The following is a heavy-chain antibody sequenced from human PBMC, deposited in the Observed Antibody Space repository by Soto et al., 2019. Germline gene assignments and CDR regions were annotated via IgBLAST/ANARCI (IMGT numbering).Heavy chain of an antibody. CDR3: ATMGTPATGLYYFDY. J-gene: IGHJ4*02. V-gene: IGHV4-30-4*01. D-gene: IGHD2-15*01. CDR2: ISYSGSA. CDR1: CGSISTGNYF. Sequence: SETLSLTCTFSCGSISTGNYFWSLIRQPPGKGLEWIGFISYSGSAYYNPSLKSRVTISVDTSKNQFSLNLSFVTAADTAVYYCATMGTPATGLYYFDYWGQGTLVTVSS.